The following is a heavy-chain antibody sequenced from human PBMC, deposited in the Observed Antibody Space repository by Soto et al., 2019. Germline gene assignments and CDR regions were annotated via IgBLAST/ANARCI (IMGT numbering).Heavy chain of an antibody. CDR2: INPSGGST. J-gene: IGHJ6*02. CDR3: ATYWGRTDGYNSYYYHGTDA. Sequence: GASVKVSCKASGYTFTSYYMHWVRQAPGRGLEWMGIINPSGGSTSYAQKFQGRVTMTRDTSTSTVYMELSSLRSEDTAVYYCATYWGRTDGYNSYYYHGTDAWGQGTTVTGSS. V-gene: IGHV1-46*01. D-gene: IGHD5-12*01. CDR1: GYTFTSYY.